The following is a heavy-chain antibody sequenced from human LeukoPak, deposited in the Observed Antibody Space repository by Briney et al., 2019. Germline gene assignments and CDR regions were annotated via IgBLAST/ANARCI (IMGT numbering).Heavy chain of an antibody. CDR1: GFTFSSYW. V-gene: IGHV3-21*01. J-gene: IGHJ4*01. D-gene: IGHD3-22*01. Sequence: GSLRLSCAASGFTFSSYWMSWVRQAPGKGLEWVSSITGSSNFIYYADSVKGRFTISRDNAKSTLYLQMNSLRAEDTAVYYCARGPGSSGGAYVGDYWGHGTLVTVSS. CDR3: ARGPGSSGGAYVGDY. CDR2: ITGSSNFI.